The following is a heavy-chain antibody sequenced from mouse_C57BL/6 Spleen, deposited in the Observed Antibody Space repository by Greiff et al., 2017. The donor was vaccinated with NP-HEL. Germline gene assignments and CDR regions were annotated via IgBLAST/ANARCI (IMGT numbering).Heavy chain of an antibody. CDR3: ARARDIYYDYESFDY. CDR2: IDPSDSET. J-gene: IGHJ2*01. Sequence: QVQLQQPGAELVRPGSSVTLSCKASGYPFTSYWMHWVKPRPIQGLEWIGNIDPSDSETHYNQKFKDKATLTVDKSSSTAYMQLSSLTSEDSAVYYCARARDIYYDYESFDYWGQGTTLTVSS. D-gene: IGHD2-4*01. V-gene: IGHV1-52*01. CDR1: GYPFTSYW.